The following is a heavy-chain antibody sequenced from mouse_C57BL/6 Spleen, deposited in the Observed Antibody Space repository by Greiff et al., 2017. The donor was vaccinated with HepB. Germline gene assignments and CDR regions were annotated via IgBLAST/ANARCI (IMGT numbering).Heavy chain of an antibody. D-gene: IGHD1-1*01. J-gene: IGHJ2*01. CDR2: ISSGGDYI. CDR1: GFTFSSYA. Sequence: EVKLMESGEGLVKPGGSLKLSCAASGFTFSSYAMSWVRQTPEKRLEWVAYISSGGDYIYYADTVKGRFTISRDNARNTLYLQMSSLKSEDTAMYYCTRDGDYYGSSFCYFDYWGQGTTLTVSS. CDR3: TRDGDYYGSSFCYFDY. V-gene: IGHV5-9-1*02.